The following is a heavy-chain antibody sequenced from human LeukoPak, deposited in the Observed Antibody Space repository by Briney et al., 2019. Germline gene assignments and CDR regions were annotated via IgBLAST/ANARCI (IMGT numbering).Heavy chain of an antibody. Sequence: ASVKVSCKASGYTFTSYGISWVRRAPGQGLEWMGWISAYNGNTNYAQKLQGRVTMTTDTSTSTAYMELRSLRSDDTAVYYCARLGCSGGSCYSGRRFYYFDYWGQGTLVTVSS. CDR3: ARLGCSGGSCYSGRRFYYFDY. CDR1: GYTFTSYG. D-gene: IGHD2-15*01. J-gene: IGHJ4*02. CDR2: ISAYNGNT. V-gene: IGHV1-18*01.